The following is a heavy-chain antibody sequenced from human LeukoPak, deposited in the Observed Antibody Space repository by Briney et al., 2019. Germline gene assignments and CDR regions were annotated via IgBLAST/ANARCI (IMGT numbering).Heavy chain of an antibody. Sequence: PGGSLRLSCAAYEFTFSTYAMSWVRQAPGKGLEWVSAISGSDGSTWYADSVRGRFTISRDTSKNTVFLQMNSLRADDTAVYYCAKDRAYPNDVFDIWGQGTMVTVSS. CDR3: AKDRAYPNDVFDI. D-gene: IGHD2-21*01. J-gene: IGHJ3*02. CDR1: EFTFSTYA. V-gene: IGHV3-23*01. CDR2: ISGSDGST.